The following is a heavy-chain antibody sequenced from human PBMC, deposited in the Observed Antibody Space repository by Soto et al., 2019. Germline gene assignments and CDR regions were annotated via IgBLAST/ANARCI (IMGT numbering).Heavy chain of an antibody. CDR1: GFTFSSYW. V-gene: IGHV3-7*01. Sequence: EVQLVESGGGLVQPGGSLRLSCAASGFTFSSYWMSWVRQAPGKGLEWVANIKQDGSEKYYVDSVKGRFTISRDNAKNSLYLQMNSLRAEDTAVYYCARDADLVATIGPGYFDLWGRGTLVTVSS. D-gene: IGHD5-12*01. CDR3: ARDADLVATIGPGYFDL. CDR2: IKQDGSEK. J-gene: IGHJ2*01.